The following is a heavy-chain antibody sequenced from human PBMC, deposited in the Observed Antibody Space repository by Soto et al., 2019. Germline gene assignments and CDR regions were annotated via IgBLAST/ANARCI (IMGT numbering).Heavy chain of an antibody. J-gene: IGHJ3*02. V-gene: IGHV1-18*01. CDR2: ISAYNGNT. Sequence: ASVKVSCKASGYTFTSYGISWVRQAPGQGLEWMGWISAYNGNTNYAQKLQGRVTMTTDSSTSTAYMELRSLRSDYTAVYYCARFYCGGDCYAFDIWGQGTVVTVSS. D-gene: IGHD2-21*02. CDR1: GYTFTSYG. CDR3: ARFYCGGDCYAFDI.